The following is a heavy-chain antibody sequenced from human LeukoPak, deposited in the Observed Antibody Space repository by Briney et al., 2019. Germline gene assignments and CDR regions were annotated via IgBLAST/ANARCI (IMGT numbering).Heavy chain of an antibody. CDR3: ARDPNGDYIGAFDM. CDR1: GYTFTGYY. V-gene: IGHV1-2*02. J-gene: IGHJ3*02. CDR2: INPNSGGT. D-gene: IGHD4-17*01. Sequence: ASVKVSCKASGYTFTGYYMHWVRQAPGQGLEWMGWINPNSGGTNYAQKFQGRVTMTRDTSISTAYMELSRLRSDDTAVYYCARDPNGDYIGAFDMWGPGTMVTVSS.